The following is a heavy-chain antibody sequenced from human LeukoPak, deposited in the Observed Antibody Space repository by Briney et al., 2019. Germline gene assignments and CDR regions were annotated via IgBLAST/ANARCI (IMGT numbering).Heavy chain of an antibody. D-gene: IGHD1-26*01. J-gene: IGHJ4*02. CDR3: ARNSGSGLDH. V-gene: IGHV1-46*01. CDR1: GYTFTAYY. Sequence: WASVTVSCKASGYTFTAYYIQWVRQAPGQGLEWMGLIDPSVGSTSNAQKFQGRITMTRDTSTSTVFMELTSLTSEDTAVYYCARNSGSGLDHWGQGALVTVSS. CDR2: IDPSVGST.